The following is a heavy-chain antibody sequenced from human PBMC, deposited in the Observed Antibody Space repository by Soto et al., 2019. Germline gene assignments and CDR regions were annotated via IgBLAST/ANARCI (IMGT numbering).Heavy chain of an antibody. CDR1: GGSFSGYY. Sequence: SETLSLTCAVYGGSFSGYYWSWIRQPPGKGLEWIGYIYYSGSTNYNPSLKSRVTISVDTSKNQLSLKLRSVTAADTAVYYCARRYGYYFDYWGQGTLVTVSS. V-gene: IGHV4-59*08. CDR3: ARRYGYYFDY. J-gene: IGHJ4*02. D-gene: IGHD4-17*01. CDR2: IYYSGST.